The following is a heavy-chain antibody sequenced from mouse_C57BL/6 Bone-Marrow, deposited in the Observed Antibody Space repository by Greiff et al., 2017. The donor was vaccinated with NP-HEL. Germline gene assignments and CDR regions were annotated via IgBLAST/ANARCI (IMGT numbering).Heavy chain of an antibody. Sequence: EVQGVESGEGLVKPGGSLKLSCAASGFTFSSYAMSWVRQTPEKRLEWVAYISSGGDYIYYADTVTGRFTISRDNARNTLYLQMSSLKSEDTAMYYCTRDRGYYYGSTYYYAMDYWGQGTSVTVSS. D-gene: IGHD1-1*01. CDR2: ISSGGDYI. V-gene: IGHV5-9-1*02. CDR3: TRDRGYYYGSTYYYAMDY. J-gene: IGHJ4*01. CDR1: GFTFSSYA.